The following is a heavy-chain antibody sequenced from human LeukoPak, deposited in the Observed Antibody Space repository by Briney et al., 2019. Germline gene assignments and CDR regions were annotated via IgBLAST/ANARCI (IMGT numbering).Heavy chain of an antibody. D-gene: IGHD3-10*01. J-gene: IGHJ4*02. V-gene: IGHV3-11*01. Sequence: GGSLRLSCAASGFAFSDFYMFWIRQAPGKGLEWILYISNSGSTLYYADSVKGRFTISRDNDKNLLYLQMNSLRADDTAVYYCARDALGSYDYWGQGTLVTVSS. CDR3: ARDALGSYDY. CDR1: GFAFSDFY. CDR2: ISNSGSTL.